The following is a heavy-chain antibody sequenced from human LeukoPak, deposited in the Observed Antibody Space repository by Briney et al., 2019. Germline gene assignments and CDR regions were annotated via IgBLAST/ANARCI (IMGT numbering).Heavy chain of an antibody. V-gene: IGHV1-18*01. D-gene: IGHD5-18*01. CDR1: GYTFTSYG. CDR2: ISAYNGNT. J-gene: IGHJ6*02. Sequence: ASVKVSCKASGYTFTSYGISWVRQAPGQGLEWMGWISAYNGNTNYAQKLQGRVTMTTDTSTNTAYMELRSLRSDDTAVYYCARPGADTAMAPTPYYGMDVWGQGTTVTVSS. CDR3: ARPGADTAMAPTPYYGMDV.